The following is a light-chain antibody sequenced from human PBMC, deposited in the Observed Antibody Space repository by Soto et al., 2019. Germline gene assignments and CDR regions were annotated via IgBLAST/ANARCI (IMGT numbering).Light chain of an antibody. CDR1: SGYSSYA. Sequence: QPVLTQSPSASASLGASVRLSCTLSSGYSSYAIAWHQQQPQKGPRYLMKVNSDGSHSKGDGIPDRFSGSSSGAERHLTISSLQSEDEADYYCQTWGTGTQLIFGGGTQLTVL. V-gene: IGLV4-69*01. J-gene: IGLJ2*01. CDR2: VNSDGSH. CDR3: QTWGTGTQLI.